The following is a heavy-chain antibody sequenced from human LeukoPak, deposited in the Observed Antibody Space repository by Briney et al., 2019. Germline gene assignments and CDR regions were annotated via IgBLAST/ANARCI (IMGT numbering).Heavy chain of an antibody. V-gene: IGHV3-30*04. CDR3: ARDMDRELLWFGELSHLVSGVFDY. Sequence: PGRPLRLSCAASGFTFSSYAMHWVRQAPGKGLEWVAVISYDGSNKYYADSVKGRFTISRDNSKNTLYLQMNSLRAEDTAVYYCARDMDRELLWFGELSHLVSGVFDYWGQGTLVTVSS. CDR1: GFTFSSYA. D-gene: IGHD3-10*01. CDR2: ISYDGSNK. J-gene: IGHJ4*02.